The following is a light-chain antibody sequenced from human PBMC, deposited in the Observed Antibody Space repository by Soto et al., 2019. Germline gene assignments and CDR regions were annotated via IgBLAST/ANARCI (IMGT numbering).Light chain of an antibody. CDR1: SSDVGGYNF. CDR3: CSYAGSNIVV. Sequence: QSALTQPPSASGSPGQSVTISCTGTSSDVGGYNFVSWYQQHPGKAPKLTIYEVSERPSGVPDRFSGSKSGNTASLTVTGLQAEDEADYYCCSYAGSNIVVFGGGTKLTVL. J-gene: IGLJ2*01. CDR2: EVS. V-gene: IGLV2-8*01.